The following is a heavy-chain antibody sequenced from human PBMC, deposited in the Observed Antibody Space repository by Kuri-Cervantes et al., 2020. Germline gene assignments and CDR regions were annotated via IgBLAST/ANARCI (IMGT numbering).Heavy chain of an antibody. D-gene: IGHD5-12*01. CDR3: ARGWATPCPFYYYYYGMDV. J-gene: IGHJ6*02. Sequence: GEALKISCAASGFTFSSYAMSWVRQAPGKGLERVSAISGSGGSTYYADSVKGRFTISRDNSKNTLYLQMNSLRAEDTAVYYCARGWATPCPFYYYYYGMDVWGQGTTVTVSS. V-gene: IGHV3-23*01. CDR2: ISGSGGST. CDR1: GFTFSSYA.